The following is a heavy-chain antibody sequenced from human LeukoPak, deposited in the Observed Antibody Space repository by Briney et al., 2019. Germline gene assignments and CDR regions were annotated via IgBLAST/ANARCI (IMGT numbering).Heavy chain of an antibody. D-gene: IGHD6-25*01. J-gene: IGHJ4*02. Sequence: SETLSLTCTVSGGSISSYYWSWIRQPPGEGLEWIGYIYTTGSTNYNPSLKSRVTISVDTSKNQFSPKLSSVPAADTAVYYCARLGSSAFDSWGQGTLVTVSS. V-gene: IGHV4-4*09. CDR2: IYTTGST. CDR1: GGSISSYY. CDR3: ARLGSSAFDS.